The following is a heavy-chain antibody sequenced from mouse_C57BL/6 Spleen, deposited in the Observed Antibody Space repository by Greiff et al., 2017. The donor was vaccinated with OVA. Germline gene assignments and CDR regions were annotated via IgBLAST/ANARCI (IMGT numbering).Heavy chain of an antibody. J-gene: IGHJ2*01. CDR2: ISSGSSTI. Sequence: EVKLVESGGGLVKPGGSLKLSCAASGFTFSDYGMHWVRQAPEKGLAWVAYISSGSSTIYYADTVKGRFTISRDNAKNTLFLQMTSLRSEDTAMYYCARLRWVDYWGQGTTLTVAS. D-gene: IGHD4-1*01. CDR3: ARLRWVDY. CDR1: GFTFSDYG. V-gene: IGHV5-17*01.